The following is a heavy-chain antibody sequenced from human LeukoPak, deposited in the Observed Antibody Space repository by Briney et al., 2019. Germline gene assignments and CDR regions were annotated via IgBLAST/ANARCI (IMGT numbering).Heavy chain of an antibody. CDR1: GFTFSRYW. CDR3: ARVRSDSRGWYEFDS. CDR2: IKQDGSEK. J-gene: IGHJ4*02. Sequence: PGGSLRLSCAASGFTFSRYWMTWVRQAPGKGLEWVANIKQDGSEKDYVDSVKGRFTISRDNGKNSLYLQMNSLRAEDTAVYYCARVRSDSRGWYEFDSWGQGTLVTVSS. D-gene: IGHD6-19*01. V-gene: IGHV3-7*05.